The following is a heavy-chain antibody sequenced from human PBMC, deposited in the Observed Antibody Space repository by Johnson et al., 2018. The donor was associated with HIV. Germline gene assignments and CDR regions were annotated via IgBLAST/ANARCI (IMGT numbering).Heavy chain of an antibody. V-gene: IGHV3-30*14. CDR2: ISYDGSNK. Sequence: QVRLVESGGGVVQPGRSLRLSCAASGFTFSSFSIHWVRQAPGKGLEWVAVISYDGSNKYYVDSVKGRFTISRDNSKNTLYLQMNSLRAEDTAVYYCARVPRIEQQLVHAFDIWGQGTMVTVSS. CDR3: ARVPRIEQQLVHAFDI. CDR1: GFTFSSFS. D-gene: IGHD6-13*01. J-gene: IGHJ3*02.